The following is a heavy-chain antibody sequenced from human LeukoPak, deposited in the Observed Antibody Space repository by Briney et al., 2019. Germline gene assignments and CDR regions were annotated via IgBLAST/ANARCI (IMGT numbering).Heavy chain of an antibody. V-gene: IGHV4-59*01. Sequence: SETLSLTCTVSGGSINNYYWSWIRQPPGKGLEWIGYIYHSGSTYYNPSLKSRVTISVDTSKNQFSLKLSSVTAADTAVYYCARTYYSDSRNYIRFDPWGQGTLVTVSS. CDR3: ARTYYSDSRNYIRFDP. CDR2: IYHSGST. CDR1: GGSINNYY. D-gene: IGHD3-10*01. J-gene: IGHJ5*02.